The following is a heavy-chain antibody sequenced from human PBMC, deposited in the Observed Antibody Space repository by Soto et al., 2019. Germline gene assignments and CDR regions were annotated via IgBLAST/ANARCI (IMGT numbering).Heavy chain of an antibody. D-gene: IGHD3-16*02. Sequence: GGSLRLSCAASGFTFSNAWMSWVRQAPGKGLEWVGRIKSKTDGGTTDYAAPVKGRFTISRDDSKNTLYLQMNSLKTEDTAVYYCTTTASYDYIWGSYRSDFDYWGQGTLVTVSS. CDR3: TTTASYDYIWGSYRSDFDY. J-gene: IGHJ4*02. V-gene: IGHV3-15*01. CDR1: GFTFSNAW. CDR2: IKSKTDGGTT.